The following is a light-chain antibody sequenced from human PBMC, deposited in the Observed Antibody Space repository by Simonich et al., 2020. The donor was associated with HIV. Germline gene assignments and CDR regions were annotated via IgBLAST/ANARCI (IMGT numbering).Light chain of an antibody. CDR2: DVS. V-gene: IGLV2-14*01. CDR1: SSDVGGYNY. J-gene: IGLJ3*02. Sequence: QSALTQPASVSGSPGPSITISCTGTSSDVGGYNYVSWYQQHPGKAPKLMIYDVSKRTSGVSNRFSGSKSGNTASLTISGLQAEDEADYYCCSYAGSYTFWVFGGGTKLTVL. CDR3: CSYAGSYTFWV.